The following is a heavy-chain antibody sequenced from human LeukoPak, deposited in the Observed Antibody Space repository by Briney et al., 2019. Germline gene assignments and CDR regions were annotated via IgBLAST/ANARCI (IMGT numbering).Heavy chain of an antibody. Sequence: GGSLRLSCAASGFTFSSYAMSWVRQAPGRGLEWVSAISGSGGSTYYADSVKGRFTISRDNSKNTLYLQMNSLRAEDTAVYYCANYHRTIVATITNYFDYWGQGTLVTVSS. CDR3: ANYHRTIVATITNYFDY. CDR2: ISGSGGST. V-gene: IGHV3-23*01. D-gene: IGHD5-12*01. J-gene: IGHJ4*02. CDR1: GFTFSSYA.